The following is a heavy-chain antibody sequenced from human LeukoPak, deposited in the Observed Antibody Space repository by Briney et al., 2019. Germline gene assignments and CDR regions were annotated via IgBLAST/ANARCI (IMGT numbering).Heavy chain of an antibody. V-gene: IGHV4-61*01. D-gene: IGHD3-10*01. CDR3: ARDGLGPQH. CDR1: VGSVSSGSYY. J-gene: IGHJ1*01. Sequence: PSETLSLTCTVSVGSVSSGSYYWSWIRQPPGKGLEWIGYIYYSGSTNYNPSLKSRVTISVDTSKNQFSLKLSSVTAADTAVYYCARDGLGPQHWGQGTLVTVSS. CDR2: IYYSGST.